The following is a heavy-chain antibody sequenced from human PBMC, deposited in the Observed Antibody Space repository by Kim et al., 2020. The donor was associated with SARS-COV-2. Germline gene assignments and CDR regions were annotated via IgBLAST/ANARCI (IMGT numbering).Heavy chain of an antibody. Sequence: GGSLRLSCAASGFTVSSNYMSWVRQAPGKGLEWVSVIYSGGSTYYADSVKGRFTISRDNSKNTLYLQMNSLRAEDTAVYYCAGCHSSSWANLLPFDYWGQGTLVTVSS. V-gene: IGHV3-66*02. CDR2: IYSGGST. J-gene: IGHJ4*02. D-gene: IGHD6-13*01. CDR3: AGCHSSSWANLLPFDY. CDR1: GFTVSSNY.